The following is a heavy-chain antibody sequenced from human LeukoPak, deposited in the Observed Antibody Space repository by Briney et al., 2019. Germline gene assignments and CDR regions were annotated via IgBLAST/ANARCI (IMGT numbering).Heavy chain of an antibody. J-gene: IGHJ4*02. V-gene: IGHV3-23*01. CDR2: ISGSGGST. D-gene: IGHD1-26*01. CDR1: GFTFSSYA. Sequence: PGGSLRLSCAASGFTFSSYAMSWVRQAPGKGLEGVSAISGSGGSTYYADSVKGRFTISRDNSKNTLYLQMNSLRAEDTAVYYCARDKIVGATYFDYWGQGTLVTVSS. CDR3: ARDKIVGATYFDY.